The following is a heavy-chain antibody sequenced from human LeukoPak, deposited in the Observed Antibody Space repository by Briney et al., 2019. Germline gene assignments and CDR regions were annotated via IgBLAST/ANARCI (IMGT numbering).Heavy chain of an antibody. Sequence: SETLSLTCTVSGGSISSYYWSWIRQPPGKGLEWIGYIYYSGSTNYNPSLKSRVTISVDTSKNQFSLKLSSVTAADTAVYYCARLIAAAGTEWFDPWGQGTLVTVSS. V-gene: IGHV4-59*01. J-gene: IGHJ5*02. D-gene: IGHD6-13*01. CDR1: GGSISSYY. CDR3: ARLIAAAGTEWFDP. CDR2: IYYSGST.